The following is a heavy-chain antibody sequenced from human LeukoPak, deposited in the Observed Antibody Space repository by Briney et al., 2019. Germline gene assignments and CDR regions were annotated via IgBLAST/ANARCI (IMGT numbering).Heavy chain of an antibody. CDR1: GFSLTTFGMC. J-gene: IGHJ6*02. Sequence: SGTTLVNPTQTLTLTYSVSGFSLTTFGMCVTWIRQPPGKAPEWLARIDWDDDKYYSTSLKSRLTISKDTSKDQVVLTKTNMDPADTATYYCEALDYHHFTMDFWGQGTTVIVSS. CDR2: IDWDDDK. V-gene: IGHV2-70*11. CDR3: EALDYHHFTMDF.